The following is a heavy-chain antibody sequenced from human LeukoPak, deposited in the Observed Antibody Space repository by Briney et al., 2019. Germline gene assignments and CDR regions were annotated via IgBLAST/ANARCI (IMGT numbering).Heavy chain of an antibody. CDR3: AFRIFGVVTEEGDY. D-gene: IGHD3-3*01. V-gene: IGHV3-21*01. Sequence: PGGSLRLSCAASGFTFSSYSMNWVRQAPGKGLEWVSSISSSSSYIYYADSVKGRFTISRDNAKNSLYLQMNSLRAEDTAVYYCAFRIFGVVTEEGDYWGQGTLVTVSS. CDR2: ISSSSSYI. CDR1: GFTFSSYS. J-gene: IGHJ4*02.